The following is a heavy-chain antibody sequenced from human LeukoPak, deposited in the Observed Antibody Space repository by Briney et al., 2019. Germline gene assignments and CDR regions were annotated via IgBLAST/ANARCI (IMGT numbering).Heavy chain of an antibody. D-gene: IGHD1-26*01. CDR1: GYTFTIYG. V-gene: IGHV1-18*01. Sequence: ASVKVSRKASGYTFTIYGISWVRQAPGQGLEWMGWISAYNGNTNYAQKLQGRVTMTTDTSTSTAYMELRSLRSDDTAVYYCARRSFTAGRMSGDAFDIWGQGTMVTVSS. CDR3: ARRSFTAGRMSGDAFDI. J-gene: IGHJ3*02. CDR2: ISAYNGNT.